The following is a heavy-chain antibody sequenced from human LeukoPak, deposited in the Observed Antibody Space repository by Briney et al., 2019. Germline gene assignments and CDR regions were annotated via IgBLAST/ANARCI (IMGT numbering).Heavy chain of an antibody. J-gene: IGHJ4*02. CDR1: GGSISSYY. Sequence: SETLSLTCTVSGGSISSYYWSRIRQPPGKGLEWIGYIYYSGSTNYNPSLKSRVTISVDTSKNQFSLKLSSVTAADTAVYYCARYDFWSGRGLFDYWGQGTLVTVSS. D-gene: IGHD3-3*01. CDR2: IYYSGST. V-gene: IGHV4-59*01. CDR3: ARYDFWSGRGLFDY.